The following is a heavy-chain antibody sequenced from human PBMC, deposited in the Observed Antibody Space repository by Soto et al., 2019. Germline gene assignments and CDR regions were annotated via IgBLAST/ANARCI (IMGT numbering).Heavy chain of an antibody. CDR1: GGSVSSGSYY. CDR3: ATCVGELSKRRDV. D-gene: IGHD3-16*02. Sequence: QVQLQESGPGLVKASETLSLTCTVSGGSVSSGSYYWTWIRQPPGKGLEWIGYMSYSGTTNYNPSRQTRVTISVDTSKNQFSLKLSAVTAADTALYYCATCVGELSKRRDVWGQGTTVTVSS. J-gene: IGHJ6*02. CDR2: MSYSGTT. V-gene: IGHV4-61*01.